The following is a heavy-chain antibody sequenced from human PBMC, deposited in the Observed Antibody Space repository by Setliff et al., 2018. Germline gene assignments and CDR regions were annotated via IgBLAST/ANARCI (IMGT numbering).Heavy chain of an antibody. Sequence: SETLSLTCTVSGDSIARSYLYWGWIRQPPGKGLEWIATMYYSGKTFYIPSLESRVTISVDTSKNQFSLKMTSVTAADTAVYYCARHGLHCTNGICPPPFDPWGQGTLVTVSS. V-gene: IGHV4-39*01. CDR3: ARHGLHCTNGICPPPFDP. CDR2: MYYSGKT. CDR1: GDSIARSYLY. D-gene: IGHD2-8*01. J-gene: IGHJ5*02.